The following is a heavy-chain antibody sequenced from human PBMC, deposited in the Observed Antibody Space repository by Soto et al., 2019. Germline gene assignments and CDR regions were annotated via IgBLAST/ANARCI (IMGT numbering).Heavy chain of an antibody. CDR3: ARMIRGNSYGPWFDY. D-gene: IGHD5-18*01. J-gene: IGHJ4*02. CDR2: INPNSGGT. CDR1: GYTFTGYY. V-gene: IGHV1-2*02. Sequence: ASVKVSCKASGYTFTGYYMHWVRQAPGQGLEWMGWINPNSGGTNYAQKFQGRVTMTRDTSISTAYMELSRLRSDDTAVYYCARMIRGNSYGPWFDYWGQGTLVTVSS.